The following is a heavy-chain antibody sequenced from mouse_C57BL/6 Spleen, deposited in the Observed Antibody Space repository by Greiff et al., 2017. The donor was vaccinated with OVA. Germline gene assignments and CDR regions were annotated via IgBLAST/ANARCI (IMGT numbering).Heavy chain of an antibody. J-gene: IGHJ2*01. CDR2: IYPSDSET. D-gene: IGHD2-14*01. Sequence: QVQLQQPGAELVRPGSSVKLSCKASGYTFTSYWMDWVKQRPGQGLEWIGNIYPSDSETHYNQKFKDKATLTVDKSSSTAYMQLSSLTSEDSAVYYCARDIIGYFDYWGQGTTLTVSS. CDR1: GYTFTSYW. V-gene: IGHV1-61*01. CDR3: ARDIIGYFDY.